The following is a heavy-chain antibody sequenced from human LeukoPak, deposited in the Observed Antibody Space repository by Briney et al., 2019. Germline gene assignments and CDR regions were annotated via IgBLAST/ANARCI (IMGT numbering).Heavy chain of an antibody. Sequence: GGSLRLSCAASGFTFSSYAMTWVRQSPGKGLEWVSAISSDGTYIYYGDCVKGRFTSSRDNSKSTLYLQMSNLRAEDTAVYFCAKNRATGLAFYDYWGQGTQVTVSS. CDR2: ISSDGTYI. J-gene: IGHJ4*02. D-gene: IGHD5-24*01. CDR1: GFTFSSYA. CDR3: AKNRATGLAFYDY. V-gene: IGHV3-23*01.